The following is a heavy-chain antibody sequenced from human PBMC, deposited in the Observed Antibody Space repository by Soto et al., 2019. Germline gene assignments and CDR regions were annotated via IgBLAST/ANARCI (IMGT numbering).Heavy chain of an antibody. CDR3: ARGGHVVPAVLLLYYYYGMDV. J-gene: IGHJ6*02. Sequence: ASVKVSCKASGYTFTSYGISWVRQAPGQGLEWMGWISAYNGNTNYAQKLQGRVTMTTDTSTSTAYMELRSLRSDDPAVYYCARGGHVVPAVLLLYYYYGMDVWGQGTTVTVSS. V-gene: IGHV1-18*01. D-gene: IGHD2-2*01. CDR1: GYTFTSYG. CDR2: ISAYNGNT.